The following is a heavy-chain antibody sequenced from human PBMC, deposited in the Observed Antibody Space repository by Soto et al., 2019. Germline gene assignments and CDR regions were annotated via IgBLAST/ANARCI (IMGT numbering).Heavy chain of an antibody. D-gene: IGHD6-13*01. CDR3: ARSIAAAGIAWFDP. V-gene: IGHV1-2*04. Sequence: ASVKVSCKASGYTFTGYYMHWVRQAPGQGLEWMGWINPNSGGTNYAQKFQGWVTMTRDTSISAAYMELSRLRSDDTAVYYCARSIAAAGIAWFDPWGQGTLVTVSS. CDR2: INPNSGGT. J-gene: IGHJ5*02. CDR1: GYTFTGYY.